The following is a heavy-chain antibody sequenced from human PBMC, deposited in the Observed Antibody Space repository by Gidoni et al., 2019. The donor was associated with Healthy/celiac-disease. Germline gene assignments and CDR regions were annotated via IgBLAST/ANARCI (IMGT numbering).Heavy chain of an antibody. J-gene: IGHJ6*02. CDR2: IDPSDSYT. CDR3: ASHDQSSGYDLSYYGMDV. V-gene: IGHV5-10-1*01. CDR1: GYSFTSYW. Sequence: EVQLVPSGAEVKKPGESLRISCKGSGYSFTSYWLSWVRQMPGKGLEWMGRIDPSDSYTNYSPSFQGHVTISADKSISTAYLQWSSLKASDTAMYYCASHDQSSGYDLSYYGMDVWGQGTTVTVSS. D-gene: IGHD5-12*01.